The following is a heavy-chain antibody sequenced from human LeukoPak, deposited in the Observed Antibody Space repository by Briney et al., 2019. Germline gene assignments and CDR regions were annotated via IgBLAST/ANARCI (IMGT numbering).Heavy chain of an antibody. J-gene: IGHJ1*01. D-gene: IGHD3-22*01. V-gene: IGHV3-48*04. CDR1: GFTFSSYY. CDR3: ARGGYYDTSSNYHRLSVH. Sequence: GGSLSLSCAASGFTFSSYYMNWVRQAPGKGLEWVSYISSSSSAIYYADSVKGRFTISRDNAKNSLYLQMNSLRAEDTAVYYCARGGYYDTSSNYHRLSVHWGQGTLVTVSS. CDR2: ISSSSSAI.